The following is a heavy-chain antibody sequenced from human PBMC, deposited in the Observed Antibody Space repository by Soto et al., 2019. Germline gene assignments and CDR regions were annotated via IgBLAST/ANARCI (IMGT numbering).Heavy chain of an antibody. V-gene: IGHV3-21*01. CDR2: ISSSSSYI. J-gene: IGHJ6*02. D-gene: IGHD5-18*01. CDR1: GVTFNSSS. CDR3: ARDEGLWTTYYYYGMGV. Sequence: GSLRLSCAACGVTFNSSSMNWVRKDTGKGLEWVSSISSSSSYIYYADSVKGRFTISRDNAKNSLYLQMNSLRAEDTAVYYCARDEGLWTTYYYYGMGVWGQGTTVTVSS.